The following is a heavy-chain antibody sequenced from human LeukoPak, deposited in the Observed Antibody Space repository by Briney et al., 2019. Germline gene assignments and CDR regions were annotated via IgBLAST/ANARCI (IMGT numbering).Heavy chain of an antibody. D-gene: IGHD3-22*01. Sequence: ASVNVSCKVSGYTLTELSMHWVRQAPGKGLEWMGGFDPEDGETIYAQKFQGRVTMTEDTSTDTAYMELSSLRSEDTAVYYCATDLRQIVVERKDAFDIWGQGTMVTVSS. V-gene: IGHV1-24*01. CDR2: FDPEDGET. J-gene: IGHJ3*02. CDR3: ATDLRQIVVERKDAFDI. CDR1: GYTLTELS.